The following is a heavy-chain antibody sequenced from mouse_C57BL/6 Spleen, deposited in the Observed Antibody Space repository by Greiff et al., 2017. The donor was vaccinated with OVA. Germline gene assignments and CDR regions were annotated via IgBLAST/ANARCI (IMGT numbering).Heavy chain of an antibody. D-gene: IGHD2-1*01. CDR2: IRYSGST. CDR3: AREGGKSYDLDY. CDR1: GYSITSGYD. Sequence: EVKLQESGPGMVKPSQSLSLTCTVTGYSITSGYDWHWIRHFPGNKLECMGYIRYSGSTNYNPYLKSRISITHDTSKNQSFLKLNSVTTEDTATYYCAREGGKSYDLDYWGQGTTLTVSS. V-gene: IGHV3-1*01. J-gene: IGHJ2*01.